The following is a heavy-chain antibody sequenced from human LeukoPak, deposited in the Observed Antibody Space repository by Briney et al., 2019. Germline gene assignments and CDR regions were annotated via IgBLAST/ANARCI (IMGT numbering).Heavy chain of an antibody. V-gene: IGHV3-23*01. CDR1: GFTFSSYA. CDR3: AKDQGGNDGGFDY. D-gene: IGHD1-1*01. CDR2: IYCGGGFT. J-gene: IGHJ4*02. Sequence: GGSLRLSCAASGFTFSSYAMSWVRQAPGKGLEWVSVIYCGGGFTYYAGSVKGRFTISRDNSMDTLFLQLNSLRGDDTAVYYCAKDQGGNDGGFDYWGQGTLVTVSS.